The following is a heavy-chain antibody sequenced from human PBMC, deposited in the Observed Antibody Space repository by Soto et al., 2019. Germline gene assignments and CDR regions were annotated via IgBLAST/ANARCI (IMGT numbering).Heavy chain of an antibody. CDR2: ISGSGGST. D-gene: IGHD2-15*01. J-gene: IGHJ4*02. Sequence: GGSLRLSCAASGFTFSSYAMSWVRQAPGKGLEWVSAISGSGGSTYYADSVKGRFTISRDNSKNTLHLQMNSLRAEDTAVYYCASGGPHVLRLFDYWGQGTLVTVSS. CDR1: GFTFSSYA. V-gene: IGHV3-23*01. CDR3: ASGGPHVLRLFDY.